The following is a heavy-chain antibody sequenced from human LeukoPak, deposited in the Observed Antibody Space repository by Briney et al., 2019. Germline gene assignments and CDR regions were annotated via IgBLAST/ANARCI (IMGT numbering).Heavy chain of an antibody. CDR3: TRDPIIGAPDYFDY. V-gene: IGHV3-30-3*01. CDR2: ISFDGSIE. CDR1: GFTFSGYP. Sequence: GGSLRLSCVASGFTFSGYPMHWVRQAPGKGLEWVAGISFDGSIEVYADSVKGRFTISRDNSKNTLYLQMDSLRVEDTAVYYRTRDPIIGAPDYFDYWGQGTLVTVSS. J-gene: IGHJ4*02. D-gene: IGHD1-26*01.